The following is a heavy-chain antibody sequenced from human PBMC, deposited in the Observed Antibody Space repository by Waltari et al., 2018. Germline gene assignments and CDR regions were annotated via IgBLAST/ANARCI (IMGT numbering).Heavy chain of an antibody. CDR1: GYSITSHW. V-gene: IGHV5-10-1*01. CDR3: VRHRTTYPLEIDY. CDR2: IDPSDSFR. D-gene: IGHD2-2*01. Sequence: EVQLVQSGAEVKKPEESLRISFEGSGYSITSHWISWVRQMPGKGLEWVGRIDPSDSFRNYGPAFEGHVTISVDQSLRTAYLQWDSLKASDTAIYYCVRHRTTYPLEIDYWGQGTLVTVSS. J-gene: IGHJ4*02.